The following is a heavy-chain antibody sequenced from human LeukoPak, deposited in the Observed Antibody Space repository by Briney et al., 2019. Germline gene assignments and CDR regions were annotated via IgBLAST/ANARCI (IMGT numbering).Heavy chain of an antibody. CDR1: GFTFSSYV. Sequence: GGSLRLSCAASGFTFSSYVMHWVRQAPGKGLEWVAVISYDGSNKYYADSVKGRFTISRDNSKNTLYLQMNSLRVEDAAVYYCARPRWGSVRNYYFDYWGQGTLVTVSS. V-gene: IGHV3-30-3*01. D-gene: IGHD1-7*01. CDR2: ISYDGSNK. CDR3: ARPRWGSVRNYYFDY. J-gene: IGHJ4*02.